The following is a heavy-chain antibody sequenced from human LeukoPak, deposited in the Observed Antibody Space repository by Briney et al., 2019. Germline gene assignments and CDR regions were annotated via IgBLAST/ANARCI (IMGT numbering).Heavy chain of an antibody. CDR3: ARDVSSTSSFDY. CDR1: GGSFSGYY. CDR2: INPSGST. D-gene: IGHD2-2*01. Sequence: SETLSLTCAVYGGSFSGYYWSWIRQPPGKGLEWIGEINPSGSTNYNPSLKSRVTISVDTSKNQFSLKLSSVTAADTAVYYCARDVSSTSSFDYWGQGTLVTVSS. J-gene: IGHJ4*02. V-gene: IGHV4-34*01.